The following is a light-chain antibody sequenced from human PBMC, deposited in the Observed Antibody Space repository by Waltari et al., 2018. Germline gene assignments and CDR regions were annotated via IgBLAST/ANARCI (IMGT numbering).Light chain of an antibody. V-gene: IGKV3-11*01. J-gene: IGKJ4*01. Sequence: SVLTHSPATLPLSLGARSTLSCMASQSVSYYLAWYQQRPGQPPRILIYGASSRATGIPARFSGSGSETDVTLTISSLEPEDFAVYYCQQRRTWPLTFGGGTKVEI. CDR1: QSVSYY. CDR3: QQRRTWPLT. CDR2: GAS.